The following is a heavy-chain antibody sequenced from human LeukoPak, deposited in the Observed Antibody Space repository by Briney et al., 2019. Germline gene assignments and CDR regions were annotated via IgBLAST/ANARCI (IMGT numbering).Heavy chain of an antibody. CDR1: GFTFSDYY. CDR2: ISSSGSTI. Sequence: GGSLRLSCAASGFTFSDYYMSWIRQAPGKGLEWVSYISSSGSTIYHAGSVKGRFTLSRDNAKDSLYLQMNSLRAEDTAVYYCARRSSHHSHYFDYWGQGTLVTVSS. V-gene: IGHV3-11*04. D-gene: IGHD3-10*01. CDR3: ARRSSHHSHYFDY. J-gene: IGHJ4*02.